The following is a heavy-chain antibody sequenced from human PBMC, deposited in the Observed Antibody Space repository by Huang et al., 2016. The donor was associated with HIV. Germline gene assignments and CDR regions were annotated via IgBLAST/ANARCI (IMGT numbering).Heavy chain of an antibody. CDR1: GGSFSGHF. V-gene: IGHV4-34*02. D-gene: IGHD3-22*01. Sequence: QVQLQQWGAGLLKPSETLSLTCAVYGGSFSGHFWSWIRQSPGKGLVWIGEINDSGRTKYNPALRSRVSISVVTSKKQFSLKLTSVTAADTAVYYCARDMYYYDSSGYSKFDYWGQGTLVIVSS. CDR3: ARDMYYYDSSGYSKFDY. CDR2: INDSGRT. J-gene: IGHJ4*02.